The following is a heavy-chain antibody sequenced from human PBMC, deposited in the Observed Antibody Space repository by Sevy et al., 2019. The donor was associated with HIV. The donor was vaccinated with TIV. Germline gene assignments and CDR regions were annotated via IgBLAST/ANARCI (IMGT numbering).Heavy chain of an antibody. J-gene: IGHJ6*02. V-gene: IGHV3-53*01. Sequence: GGSLRLSCVASGLTVGSLSINWVRQAPGKGLEWVSLIYSAGTTFYSDSVKGRFTISRDNSNNTLDLQMNSLRAEDMSIYYCARIKGASSSYATDVWGQGTTVTVSS. D-gene: IGHD2-8*01. CDR2: IYSAGTT. CDR1: GLTVGSLS. CDR3: ARIKGASSSYATDV.